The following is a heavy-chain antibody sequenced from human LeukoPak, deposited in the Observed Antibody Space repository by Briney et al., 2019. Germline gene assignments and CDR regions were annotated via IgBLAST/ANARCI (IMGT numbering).Heavy chain of an antibody. V-gene: IGHV4-34*01. CDR2: INHSGST. Sequence: SETLSLTCAVYGGSFSGYYWSWIREPPGKGLEWIGEINHSGSTNYNPSLKSRVTISVDTSKNQFSLKLSSVTAADTAVYYCARGSVFWNYFDYWGQGPLVTVSS. D-gene: IGHD1-1*01. J-gene: IGHJ4*02. CDR1: GGSFSGYY. CDR3: ARGSVFWNYFDY.